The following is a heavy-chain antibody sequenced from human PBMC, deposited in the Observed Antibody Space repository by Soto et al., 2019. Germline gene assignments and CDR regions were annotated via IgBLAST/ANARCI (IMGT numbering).Heavy chain of an antibody. V-gene: IGHV1-3*01. CDR1: GGTFSSYT. J-gene: IGHJ5*02. CDR3: ARRAATFDP. CDR2: INAINGKT. Sequence: ASVKVSCKASGGTFSSYTISWVRQAPGQRLEWMGRINAINGKTKYSQKFQGRVTITTDKSASTAYMELSSLRSEDTAVYYCARRAATFDPWGQGTLVTVSS. D-gene: IGHD1-26*01.